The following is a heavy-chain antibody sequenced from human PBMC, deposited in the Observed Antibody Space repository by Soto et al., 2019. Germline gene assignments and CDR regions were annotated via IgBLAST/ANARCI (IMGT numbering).Heavy chain of an antibody. CDR2: IKSKTDGGTT. J-gene: IGHJ6*02. V-gene: IGHV3-15*07. Sequence: PGGSLRLSCAASGFTFSNAWMNWVRQAPGKGLGWVGRIKSKTDGGTTDYAAPVKGRFTISRDDSKNTLYLQMNSLKTEDTAVYYCTTDPYAVDTAMDVYYYYGMDVWGQGTTVTVSS. CDR1: GFTFSNAW. CDR3: TTDPYAVDTAMDVYYYYGMDV. D-gene: IGHD5-18*01.